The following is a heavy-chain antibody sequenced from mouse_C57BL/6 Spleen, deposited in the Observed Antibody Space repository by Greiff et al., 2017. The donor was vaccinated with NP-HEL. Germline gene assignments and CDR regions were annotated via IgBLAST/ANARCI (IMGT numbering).Heavy chain of an antibody. J-gene: IGHJ3*01. CDR1: GFSFNTYA. D-gene: IGHD3-2*02. V-gene: IGHV10-1*01. CDR3: VREGDSSGAWFAY. CDR2: IRSKSNNYAT. Sequence: EVQLVESGGGLVQPKGSLKLSCAASGFSFNTYAMNWVRQAPGKGLEWVARIRSKSNNYATYYADSVKDRFTISRDDSESMLYLQMNNLKTEDTAMYYCVREGDSSGAWFAYWGQGTLVTVSA.